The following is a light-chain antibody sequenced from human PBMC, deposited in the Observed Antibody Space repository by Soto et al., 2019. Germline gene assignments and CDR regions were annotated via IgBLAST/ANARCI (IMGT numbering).Light chain of an antibody. Sequence: QSALTQPASVSGSPGQSITISCTGTSSDVGSYNLVSWYQHHPGKAPKLMIYEGSERPSGVSNRFSGSKSGNTASLTIFGLQAEDEADYYCCSYAGSAFVFGTGTKLTV. CDR3: CSYAGSAFV. CDR1: SSDVGSYNL. CDR2: EGS. V-gene: IGLV2-23*01. J-gene: IGLJ1*01.